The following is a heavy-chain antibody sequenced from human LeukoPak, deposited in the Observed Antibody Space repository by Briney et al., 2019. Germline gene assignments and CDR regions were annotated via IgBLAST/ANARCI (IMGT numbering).Heavy chain of an antibody. J-gene: IGHJ4*02. CDR3: ARDRLDYSDY. CDR1: GGSISSYY. Sequence: PSETLSLTCTVSGGSISSYYWSWIRQPPGKGLEWIGYIYYSGSTNYNPSLKSRVTISVDTSKNQFSLKLSSVTAADTAVYYCARDRLDYSDYWGQGTLVTVSS. CDR2: IYYSGST. V-gene: IGHV4-59*01. D-gene: IGHD4-11*01.